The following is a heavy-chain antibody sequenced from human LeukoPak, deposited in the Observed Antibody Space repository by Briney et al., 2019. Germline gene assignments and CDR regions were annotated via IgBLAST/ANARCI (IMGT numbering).Heavy chain of an antibody. D-gene: IGHD2-2*01. V-gene: IGHV1-8*01. Sequence: GASVKVSCKASGYTFTSYDINWVRQATGQGLERMGLMNPKNGHTVYAQRFQGRVTMTRDTSISTAYLELSSLRSEDTAVYYCARNLMYCSSTTCYLDYWGQGTLVTVSS. CDR2: MNPKNGHT. CDR3: ARNLMYCSSTTCYLDY. J-gene: IGHJ4*02. CDR1: GYTFTSYD.